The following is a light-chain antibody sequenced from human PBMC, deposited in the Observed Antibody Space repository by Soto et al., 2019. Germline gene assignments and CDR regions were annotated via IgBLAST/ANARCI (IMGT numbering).Light chain of an antibody. Sequence: EKVMTQSPATLSVSPGESVTLSCRASQSVTTNLAWYQQKPGQAPRLLIHGASTGATDIPARFSGGGSGTEFTLTISSLQSEDSAVYYCQQYYSWPLTFGQGTRLEIK. CDR1: QSVTTN. CDR3: QQYYSWPLT. CDR2: GAS. J-gene: IGKJ5*01. V-gene: IGKV3-15*01.